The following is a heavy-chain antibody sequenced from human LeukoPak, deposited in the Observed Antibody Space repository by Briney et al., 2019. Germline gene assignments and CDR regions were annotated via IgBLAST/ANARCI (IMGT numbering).Heavy chain of an antibody. J-gene: IGHJ5*02. CDR2: INHSGST. V-gene: IGHV4-34*01. D-gene: IGHD6-19*01. CDR3: ARRSSNIAVASRKFDP. Sequence: SETLSLTCAVYGGSFSGYYWSWIRQPPGKGLEWIGEINHSGSTNYNPSLKSRVTISVDTPKNQFSLKLSSVTAADTAVYYCARRSSNIAVASRKFDPWGQGTLVTVSS. CDR1: GGSFSGYY.